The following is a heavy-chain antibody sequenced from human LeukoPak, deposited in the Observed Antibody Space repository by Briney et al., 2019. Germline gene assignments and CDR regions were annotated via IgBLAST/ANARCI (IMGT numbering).Heavy chain of an antibody. J-gene: IGHJ4*02. V-gene: IGHV3-23*01. CDR1: GFTFSSYA. Sequence: GGSLRLSCAASGFTFSSYAMSWVRQAPGKGLEWVSAISGSGGSTYYADSVKGRFTISRDNSKNTLCLQMNSLRAEDTAVYYCAKGTARPTWYFDYWGQGTLVTVSS. CDR3: AKGTARPTWYFDY. CDR2: ISGSGGST. D-gene: IGHD6-6*01.